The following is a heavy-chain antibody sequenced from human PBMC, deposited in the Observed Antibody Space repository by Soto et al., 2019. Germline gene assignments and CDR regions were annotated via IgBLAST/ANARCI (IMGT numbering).Heavy chain of an antibody. D-gene: IGHD1-1*01. CDR1: GFTFSAYT. V-gene: IGHV3-21*06. CDR2: ISGRNSDI. CDR3: ARDTSNWRRFDY. J-gene: IGHJ4*02. Sequence: EVQLVESGGGLVKPGGSLRLSCAASGFTFSAYTMNWVRQAPGKGLEWVSCISGRNSDIYYADSVKGRFTISRDNARNSLYLQMDSLRADDTAVYFCARDTSNWRRFDYWGQGTLVTVSS.